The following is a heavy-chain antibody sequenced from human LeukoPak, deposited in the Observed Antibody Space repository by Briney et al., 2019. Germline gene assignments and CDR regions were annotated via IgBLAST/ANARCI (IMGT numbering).Heavy chain of an antibody. CDR2: FDPEDGET. CDR1: GCTLTDLS. V-gene: IGHV1-24*01. Sequence: ASVKVSCEVSGCTLTDLSMHWVRQAPGKGLEWMGGFDPEDGETIYAQNFQGRVTMTEDTSTDTAYMEVRSLRSEDTAVYYCATSSGYGFLFEYWGQGTLVTVSS. J-gene: IGHJ4*02. D-gene: IGHD3-22*01. CDR3: ATSSGYGFLFEY.